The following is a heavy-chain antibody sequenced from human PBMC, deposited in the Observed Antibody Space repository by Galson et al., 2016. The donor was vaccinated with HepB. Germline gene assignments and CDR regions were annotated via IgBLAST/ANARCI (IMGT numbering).Heavy chain of an antibody. J-gene: IGHJ4*02. V-gene: IGHV4-59*01. CDR3: AREYDILTGPYFDY. CDR1: GGSITGYY. CDR2: VFYTGKT. Sequence: SETLSLTCAVSGGSITGYYWSWIRQSPGKGLESIGYVFYTGKTNYNPSLQSRVTMSVDTSKRSFSLNLNSVTAADTAVYYCAREYDILTGPYFDYWGQGILVTVSS. D-gene: IGHD3-9*01.